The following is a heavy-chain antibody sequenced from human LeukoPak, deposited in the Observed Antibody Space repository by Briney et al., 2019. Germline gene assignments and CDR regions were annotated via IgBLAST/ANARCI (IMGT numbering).Heavy chain of an antibody. J-gene: IGHJ4*02. D-gene: IGHD5-18*01. Sequence: SETLSLTCTVSGGSISSSSYYWGWIRQPPGKGLEWIGSIYYTGSAYYNPSLKSRVTMSVDTSKNQFSLRLSSVTAADTAVYSCARHPERYSYFDYWGQGTLVTVSS. CDR1: GGSISSSSYY. V-gene: IGHV4-39*01. CDR3: ARHPERYSYFDY. CDR2: IYYTGSA.